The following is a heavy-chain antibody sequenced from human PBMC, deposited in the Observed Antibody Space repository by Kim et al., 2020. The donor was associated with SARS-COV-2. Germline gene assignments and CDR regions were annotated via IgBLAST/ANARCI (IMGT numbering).Heavy chain of an antibody. V-gene: IGHV4-34*01. CDR2: INHSGTT. D-gene: IGHD6-19*01. Sequence: SETLSLTCGVFGGSLSDYYWSWIRQPPGKGLEWIGEINHSGTTNYNPSLKSRVTISVDTSKKQFSLKLSSVTAADTAVYYCARKGVWALAGDSRRPNWFDPWGQGTLVIVSS. CDR3: ARKGVWALAGDSRRPNWFDP. CDR1: GGSLSDYY. J-gene: IGHJ5*02.